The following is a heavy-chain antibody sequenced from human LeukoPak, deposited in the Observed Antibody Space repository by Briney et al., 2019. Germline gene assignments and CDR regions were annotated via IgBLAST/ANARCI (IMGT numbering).Heavy chain of an antibody. CDR1: GYTFTSYG. CDR2: ISAYNGNT. V-gene: IGHV1-18*01. Sequence: GASVKVSCKASGYTFTSYGISWVRQAPGQGLEWMGWISAYNGNTNYAQKLRGRVTMTTDTSTSTAYMELRSLRSDDTAVYYCARVEVYCSSTSCYTLGWFDPWGQGTLVTVSS. CDR3: ARVEVYCSSTSCYTLGWFDP. D-gene: IGHD2-2*02. J-gene: IGHJ5*02.